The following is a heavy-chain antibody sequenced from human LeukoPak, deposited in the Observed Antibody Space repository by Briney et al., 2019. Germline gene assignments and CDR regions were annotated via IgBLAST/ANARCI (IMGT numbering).Heavy chain of an antibody. J-gene: IGHJ4*02. V-gene: IGHV3-9*01. Sequence: GGSLRLSCAASGFTFDEYAMHWVRQAPGKGLEWVSVISWNSGRIDYADSVKGRFTISRDNAKNFLYLQMNSLRAEDTALYYCAKGGQQLVKFFDFKVYYFDYWGQGTLVTVSS. CDR2: ISWNSGRI. CDR3: AKGGQQLVKFFDFKVYYFDY. CDR1: GFTFDEYA. D-gene: IGHD6-13*01.